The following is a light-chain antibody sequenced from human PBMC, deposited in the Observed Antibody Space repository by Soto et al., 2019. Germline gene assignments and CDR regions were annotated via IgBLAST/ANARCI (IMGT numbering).Light chain of an antibody. Sequence: VIWMTQSPSLFSASSGDRVTVNCRMSQDISTYLAWYRKKPGKAPELLIYGASTLQIGVPSRFSGSGSWTDFTLTISYLQSDDFATDYCQQYYSLPLTFGQGTKLEI. CDR2: GAS. V-gene: IGKV1D-8*01. CDR1: QDISTY. J-gene: IGKJ2*01. CDR3: QQYYSLPLT.